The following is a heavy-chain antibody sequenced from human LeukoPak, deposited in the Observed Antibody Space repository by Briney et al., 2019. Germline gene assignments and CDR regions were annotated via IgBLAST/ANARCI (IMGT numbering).Heavy chain of an antibody. Sequence: ASVKVSCKASGYTFTSYDINWVRQATGQGLEWMGWMNPNSGNTGYAQKFQGRVTMTRNTSISTAYMELSSLRSEDTAVYYCARSGYCSGGSCPIEDAFDIWGQGTMVTVSS. CDR1: GYTFTSYD. CDR2: MNPNSGNT. D-gene: IGHD2-15*01. CDR3: ARSGYCSGGSCPIEDAFDI. V-gene: IGHV1-8*01. J-gene: IGHJ3*02.